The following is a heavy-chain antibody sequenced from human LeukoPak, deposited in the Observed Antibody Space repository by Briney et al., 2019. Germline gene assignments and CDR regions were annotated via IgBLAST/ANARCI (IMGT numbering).Heavy chain of an antibody. J-gene: IGHJ4*02. V-gene: IGHV3-30-3*01. Sequence: PGGSLRLSCAASGFTFSSYAMHWVRQAPGKGLEWVAVISYDGSNKYYADSVKGRFTISRDNSKNTLYLQMNSLRAEDTAVYYCLVVEIVDYWGQGTLVTVSS. CDR3: LVVEIVDY. CDR2: ISYDGSNK. CDR1: GFTFSSYA. D-gene: IGHD5-24*01.